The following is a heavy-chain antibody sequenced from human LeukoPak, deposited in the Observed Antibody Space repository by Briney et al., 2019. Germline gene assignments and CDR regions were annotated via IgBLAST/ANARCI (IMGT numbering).Heavy chain of an antibody. V-gene: IGHV4-34*01. D-gene: IGHD4-17*01. J-gene: IGHJ3*02. Sequence: SETLSFTCTVSGGSIRGYYWSWIRQPPGKGLEWIGEINHSGSTNYNPSLKSRVTISVDTSKNQFSLKLSSVTAADTAVYYCARGGTWAVTARKIVAFDIWGQGTMVTVSS. CDR1: GGSIRGYY. CDR3: ARGGTWAVTARKIVAFDI. CDR2: INHSGST.